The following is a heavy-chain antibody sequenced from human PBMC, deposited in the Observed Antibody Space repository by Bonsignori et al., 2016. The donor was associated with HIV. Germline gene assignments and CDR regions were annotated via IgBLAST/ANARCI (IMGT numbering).Heavy chain of an antibody. CDR3: ARDSRARYLSSNGQPYYFDH. J-gene: IGHJ4*02. CDR1: GFSLVFTG. D-gene: IGHD2-8*01. V-gene: IGHV3-74*01. Sequence: GESLKISCAASGFSLVFTGYTGSAKFQGRGWCGVSRVNSDGTSTRYADSVKGRFTVSRDNTRNTVYLQMNNLRVGDTGVYYCARDSRARYLSSNGQPYYFDHWGQGALVTVSS. CDR2: VNSDGTST.